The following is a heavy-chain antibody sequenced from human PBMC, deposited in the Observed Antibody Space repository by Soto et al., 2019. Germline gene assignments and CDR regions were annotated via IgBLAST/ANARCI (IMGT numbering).Heavy chain of an antibody. D-gene: IGHD3-10*01. Sequence: QVQLVQSGAEVKKPGSSVRVSCKASGDTFTFYSINWVRQAPGLGLEWMGRINPILSMSNYAQRFQGRVTMNADKSTSTAYMGLSSLRSEDTAMYYCASSYGSGYRAFVYWGQGALVTVSS. V-gene: IGHV1-69*02. CDR1: GDTFTFYS. CDR3: ASSYGSGYRAFVY. J-gene: IGHJ4*02. CDR2: INPILSMS.